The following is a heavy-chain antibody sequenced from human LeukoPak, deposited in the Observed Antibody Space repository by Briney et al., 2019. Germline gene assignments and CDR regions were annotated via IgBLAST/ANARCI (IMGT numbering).Heavy chain of an antibody. CDR1: GSTFSNYA. Sequence: RGSLRLSCAASGSTFSNYATRWVRHAPGKGMGWDSGISSSGDSTYYADSVKGRFTISRDNSKNTLYLQMNSLRAEDTAVYYCARRSGIAVAGAFDYWGQGTLVTVSS. CDR3: ARRSGIAVAGAFDY. D-gene: IGHD6-19*01. V-gene: IGHV3-23*01. CDR2: ISSSGDST. J-gene: IGHJ4*02.